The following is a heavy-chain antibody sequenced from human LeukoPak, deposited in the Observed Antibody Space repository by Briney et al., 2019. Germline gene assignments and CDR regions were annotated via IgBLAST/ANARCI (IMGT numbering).Heavy chain of an antibody. Sequence: GGSLRLSCAASGFTFSSYAMSWVRQAPGKGLEWVSAISGSGGSTNYADSVKGRFTISRDNSKNTLYLQMNSLRAEDTAVYYCARGGRDGYKSPNDYWGQGTLVTVSS. CDR1: GFTFSSYA. D-gene: IGHD5-24*01. CDR2: ISGSGGST. J-gene: IGHJ4*02. CDR3: ARGGRDGYKSPNDY. V-gene: IGHV3-23*01.